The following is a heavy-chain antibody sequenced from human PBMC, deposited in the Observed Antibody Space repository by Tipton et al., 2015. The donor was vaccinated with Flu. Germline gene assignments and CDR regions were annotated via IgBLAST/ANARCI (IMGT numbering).Heavy chain of an antibody. J-gene: IGHJ3*02. Sequence: TLSLTCTVSGDSISSGSYYWSWIRQPAGKGLEWIGRMYTRGSTNYNPSLMSRASISVDMSKNQFSLQLTSVTAPDTAFYYCARQGLELRGGAFDIWGQGTMVIVSP. CDR1: GDSISSGSYY. CDR3: ARQGLELRGGAFDI. D-gene: IGHD1-7*01. V-gene: IGHV4-61*02. CDR2: MYTRGST.